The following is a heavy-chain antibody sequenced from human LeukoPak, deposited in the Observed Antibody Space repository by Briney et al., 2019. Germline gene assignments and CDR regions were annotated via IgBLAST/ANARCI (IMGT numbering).Heavy chain of an antibody. CDR2: ISSSSSYI. V-gene: IGHV3-21*01. D-gene: IGHD3-22*01. Sequence: PGGSLRLSCAASGFTFSSYSMNWVRQAPGKGLEWVSSISSSSSYIYYADSVKGRFTISRDNAKNSLYLQMNSLRAEDTAVYYCARSGPHYYDSSGYYLDAFDIWGQGTMVTVSS. J-gene: IGHJ3*02. CDR3: ARSGPHYYDSSGYYLDAFDI. CDR1: GFTFSSYS.